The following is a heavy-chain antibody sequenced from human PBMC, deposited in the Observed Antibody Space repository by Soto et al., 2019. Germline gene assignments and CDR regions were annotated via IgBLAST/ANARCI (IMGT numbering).Heavy chain of an antibody. D-gene: IGHD4-17*01. CDR3: ARRVWEIDYGDYVDY. CDR2: ISGSGGST. Sequence: EVQLLESGGGLVQRGGSLRLSCAASGFTFSSYAMSWVRQAPGKGMEWVSAISGSGGSTYYADSVKGRFTIPRDNSKNTLYLQMNSLRAEDTAVYYCARRVWEIDYGDYVDYWGQGTLVTVSS. CDR1: GFTFSSYA. J-gene: IGHJ4*02. V-gene: IGHV3-23*01.